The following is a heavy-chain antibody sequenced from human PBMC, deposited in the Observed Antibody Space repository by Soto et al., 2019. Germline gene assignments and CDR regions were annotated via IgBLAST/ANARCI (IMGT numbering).Heavy chain of an antibody. CDR3: AKGDTYYYGSGGWGAADDFQH. V-gene: IGHV3-9*01. D-gene: IGHD3-10*01. CDR2: ISWNSGSI. Sequence: EVQLVESGGGLVQPGRSLRLSCAASGFTFDDYAMHWVRQAPGKGLEWVSGISWNSGSIGYADSVKGRFTISRDNAKNYLYLQMNSLRAEDTALYYGAKGDTYYYGSGGWGAADDFQHWGQGTLVTVSS. J-gene: IGHJ1*01. CDR1: GFTFDDYA.